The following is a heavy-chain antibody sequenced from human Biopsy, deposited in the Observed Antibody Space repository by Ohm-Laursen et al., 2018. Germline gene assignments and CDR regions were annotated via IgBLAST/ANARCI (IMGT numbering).Heavy chain of an antibody. J-gene: IGHJ4*02. CDR2: IYHRGSTA. CDR1: GDSVSSGSFF. V-gene: IGHV4-61*01. Sequence: PSVTLSLTCTVSGDSVSSGSFFWTWIRQPPGQGLEYIGYIYHRGSTANYNPFLESRVTMSVDMPKNQFSLKLSSMTAADSAIYDCARGMRSSGWPYFDAWGQGTLVTVSS. D-gene: IGHD6-19*01. CDR3: ARGMRSSGWPYFDA.